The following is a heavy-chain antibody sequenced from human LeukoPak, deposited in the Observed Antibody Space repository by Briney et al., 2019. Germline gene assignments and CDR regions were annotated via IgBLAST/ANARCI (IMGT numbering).Heavy chain of an antibody. CDR2: ISSSSNYI. CDR1: GFTFSSYS. J-gene: IGHJ6*03. D-gene: IGHD6-13*01. Sequence: KPGGSLRLSCAASGFTFSSYSMNWVRQAPGKGLEWLSSISSSSNYIKYADSVKGRFTISRDNAKNSLYLQMNSLRAEDTAVYYCARDPPSSSYIGDYMDVWGKGTTVTVSS. CDR3: ARDPPSSSYIGDYMDV. V-gene: IGHV3-21*01.